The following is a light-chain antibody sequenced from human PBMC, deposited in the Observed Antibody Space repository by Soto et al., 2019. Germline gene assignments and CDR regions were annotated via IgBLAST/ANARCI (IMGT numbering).Light chain of an antibody. J-gene: IGKJ5*01. V-gene: IGKV3-11*01. CDR2: DAS. CDR1: QSVSSY. Sequence: EIVLTQSPATLSLSPGERATLSCRASQSVSSYLAWYQQKPGQAPRLLIYDASNRATGIPARFSGSGSGTDFTLTISSLEPEHFAVYYCQQRSNWPPRGTFGQGTRLEIK. CDR3: QQRSNWPPRGT.